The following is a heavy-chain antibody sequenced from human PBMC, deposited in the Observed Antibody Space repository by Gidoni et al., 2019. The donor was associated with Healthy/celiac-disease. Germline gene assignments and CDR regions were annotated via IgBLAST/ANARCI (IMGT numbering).Heavy chain of an antibody. CDR2: IIPILGIA. V-gene: IGHV1-69*02. CDR3: ARATAVAGTDY. D-gene: IGHD6-19*01. CDR1: GGNFSSYT. J-gene: IGHJ4*02. Sequence: QVQLVQSGAEAKKPGSSVQVPCKASGGNFSSYTISWVRQAPGQGLEWMGRIIPILGIANYAQKYKGRVTITADKSTSTAYMELSSLRSEDTAVYYCARATAVAGTDYWGQGTLVTVSS.